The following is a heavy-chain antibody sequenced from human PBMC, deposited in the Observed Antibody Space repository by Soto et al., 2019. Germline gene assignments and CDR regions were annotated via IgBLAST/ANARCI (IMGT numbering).Heavy chain of an antibody. CDR3: AREHDSGYDSYDAFDI. V-gene: IGHV5-51*01. CDR1: GYSFTSYW. D-gene: IGHD5-12*01. CDR2: IYPGDSDT. J-gene: IGHJ3*02. Sequence: GESLKISCKGSGYSFTSYWIGWVRQMPGKGLEWMGIIYPGDSDTRYSPSFQGQVTISADKSISTAYLQWSSLKASDTAMYYCAREHDSGYDSYDAFDIWGQGTMVTVSS.